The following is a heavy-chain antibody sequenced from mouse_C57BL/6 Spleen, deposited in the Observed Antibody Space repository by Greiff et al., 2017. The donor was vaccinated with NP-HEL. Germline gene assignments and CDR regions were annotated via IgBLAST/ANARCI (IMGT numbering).Heavy chain of an antibody. CDR1: GFTFSDYY. J-gene: IGHJ2*01. V-gene: IGHV5-12*01. D-gene: IGHD2-4*01. Sequence: DVMLVESGGGLVQPGGSLKLSCAASGFTFSDYYMYWVRQTPEKRLEWVAYISNGGGSTYYPDTVKGRFTISRDNAKNTLYLQMSRLKSEDTAMYYCARHDFDYGRFDYWGQGTTLTVSS. CDR2: ISNGGGST. CDR3: ARHDFDYGRFDY.